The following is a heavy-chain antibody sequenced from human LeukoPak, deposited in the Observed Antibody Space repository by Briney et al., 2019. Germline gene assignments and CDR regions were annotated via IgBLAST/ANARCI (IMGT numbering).Heavy chain of an antibody. J-gene: IGHJ4*02. CDR2: INPSGGST. D-gene: IGHD3-10*01. V-gene: IGHV1-46*01. CDR1: GGTFSSYA. CDR3: ASERGSGSYLLTIDY. Sequence: ASVKVSCKASGGTFSSYAISWVRQAPGQGLEWMGIINPSGGSTSYAQKFQGRVTMTRDTSTSTVYMELSSLRSEDTAVYYCASERGSGSYLLTIDYWGQGTLVTVSS.